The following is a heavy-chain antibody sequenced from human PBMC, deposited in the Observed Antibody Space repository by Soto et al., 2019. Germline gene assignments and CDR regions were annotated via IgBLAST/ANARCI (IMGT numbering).Heavy chain of an antibody. CDR3: ASYIRDSSGYRFDF. D-gene: IGHD6-19*01. J-gene: IGHJ4*02. Sequence: ASVKVSCRTSGGTFSTYTIDWVRQAPGHGLQWMGRIIPILDVINFAQNFQGRLTISADKSTSTAYMELSSLISEDTAVYYCASYIRDSSGYRFDFWGQGTLVTVSS. CDR2: IIPILDVI. V-gene: IGHV1-69*02. CDR1: GGTFSTYT.